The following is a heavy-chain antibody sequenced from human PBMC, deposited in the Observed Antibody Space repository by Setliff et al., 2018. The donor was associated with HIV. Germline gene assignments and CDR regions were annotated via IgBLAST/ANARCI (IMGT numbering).Heavy chain of an antibody. CDR3: ATIRAYYYDSSGQEYFQH. CDR2: IYYSGST. V-gene: IGHV4-59*01. Sequence: PSETLSLTCTVSGGSISSYYWSWIRQPPGKGLEWIGYIYYSGSTNYNPSLKSRVTISVDTSKNQFSLKLSSVTAADTAMYYCATIRAYYYDSSGQEYFQHWGHGSLVTVSS. CDR1: GGSISSYY. D-gene: IGHD3-22*01. J-gene: IGHJ1*01.